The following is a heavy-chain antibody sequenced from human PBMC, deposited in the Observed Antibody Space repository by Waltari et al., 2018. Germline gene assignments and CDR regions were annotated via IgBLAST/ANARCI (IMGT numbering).Heavy chain of an antibody. CDR3: TTGIEYSSSSIYFDS. Sequence: CAASGFTFTNAWMTWVRQAPGKGLEWVGRIKRKADGGTTDYAAAVKGRFTISRDDSKNTLYLQMNSLKAEDTAVYYCTTGIEYSSSSIYFDSWGQGTLVTVSS. CDR2: IKRKADGGTT. V-gene: IGHV3-15*01. D-gene: IGHD6-6*01. J-gene: IGHJ4*02. CDR1: GFTFTNAW.